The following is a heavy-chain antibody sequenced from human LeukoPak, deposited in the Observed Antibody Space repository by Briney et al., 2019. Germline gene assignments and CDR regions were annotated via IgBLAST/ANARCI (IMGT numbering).Heavy chain of an antibody. CDR2: INVGGTPI. CDR1: GFIFSNYE. J-gene: IGHJ5*02. Sequence: GGSLRLSCAASGFIFSNYEMNWVRQAPGKGLEWISYINVGGTPIYYADSVKGRFTMSRDNAKNSLYLQMNSLKVEDTAVYYCARDFSGRSVDPWGQGTLVTVSS. CDR3: ARDFSGRSVDP. D-gene: IGHD6-19*01. V-gene: IGHV3-48*03.